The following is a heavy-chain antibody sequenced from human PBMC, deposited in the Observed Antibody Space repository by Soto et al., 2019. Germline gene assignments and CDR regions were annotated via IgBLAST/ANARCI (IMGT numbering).Heavy chain of an antibody. CDR2: ISSSGSTI. J-gene: IGHJ4*02. V-gene: IGHV3-11*01. CDR1: GFTFSDYY. Sequence: QVQLVESGGGLVKPGGSLRLSCAASGFTFSDYYMSWIRQAPGKGLEWVSYISSSGSTIYYADSVKGRFTISRDNAKNAHYLKMNSLKANDTAVYYCAIYLKSYGSGSYYPPPYYFDYWGQGTLVTVSS. CDR3: AIYLKSYGSGSYYPPPYYFDY. D-gene: IGHD3-10*01.